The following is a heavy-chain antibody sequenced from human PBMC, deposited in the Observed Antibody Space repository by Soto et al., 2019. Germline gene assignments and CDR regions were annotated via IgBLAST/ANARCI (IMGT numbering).Heavy chain of an antibody. D-gene: IGHD2-2*01. CDR3: AREVVPAAMGAGY. Sequence: PGGSLRLCCAASGFTFSSYGMHWVRQAPGKGLEWVAVIWYDGSNKYYADSVKGRFTISRDNSKNTLYLQMNSLRAEDTAVYYCAREVVPAAMGAGYWGQGTLVTVSS. J-gene: IGHJ4*02. V-gene: IGHV3-33*01. CDR2: IWYDGSNK. CDR1: GFTFSSYG.